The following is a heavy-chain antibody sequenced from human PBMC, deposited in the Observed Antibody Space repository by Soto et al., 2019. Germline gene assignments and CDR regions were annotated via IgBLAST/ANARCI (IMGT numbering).Heavy chain of an antibody. CDR1: GGPINSIGHY. CDR3: ARQVQDFSGPGSYYFDS. Sequence: SETLSLTCSVSGGPINSIGHYWGWIRQPPGKGLEWIGSIYYSGSTFYNPSLRSRVTISVDTSKTQFSLNLTSVTAADTAVYFCARQVQDFSGPGSYYFDSWGQGTLVTVSS. CDR2: IYYSGST. J-gene: IGHJ4*02. V-gene: IGHV4-39*01. D-gene: IGHD3-10*01.